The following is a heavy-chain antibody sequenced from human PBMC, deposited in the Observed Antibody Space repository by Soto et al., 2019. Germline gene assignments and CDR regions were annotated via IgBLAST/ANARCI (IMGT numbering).Heavy chain of an antibody. CDR3: ATSLI. V-gene: IGHV3-7*01. CDR2: IKGDGSEK. CDR1: GFTFRTYW. D-gene: IGHD6-6*01. Sequence: EVQLVESGGGLVQPGGSLRLSCAASGFTFRTYWMNWVRQAPGKGLEWVANIKGDGSEKYYVDPVKGRFTITRDNARNSLYRQMNSLRAEDTAVYYCATSLIRGQGALVTVSS. J-gene: IGHJ4*02.